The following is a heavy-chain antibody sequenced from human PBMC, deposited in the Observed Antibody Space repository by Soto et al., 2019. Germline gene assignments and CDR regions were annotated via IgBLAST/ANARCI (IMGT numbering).Heavy chain of an antibody. J-gene: IGHJ4*02. Sequence: PSETLSLTCTVSGDSISSNYWSWIRQPPGKGLEWIGYTYHSGGTNYNPSLKSRVSISVDTSKNQFSLKLSSVTAADTAVYYCARDLGGAYSAFDYWGQGTLVTVSS. D-gene: IGHD4-4*01. V-gene: IGHV4-59*01. CDR2: TYHSGGT. CDR1: GDSISSNY. CDR3: ARDLGGAYSAFDY.